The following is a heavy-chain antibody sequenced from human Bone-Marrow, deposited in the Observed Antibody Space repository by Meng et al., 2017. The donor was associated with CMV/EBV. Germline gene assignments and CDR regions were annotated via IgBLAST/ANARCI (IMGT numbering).Heavy chain of an antibody. Sequence: QGQLVQSGVEVTKPGASVKVHCKASRYTFTSYDINSVRQAAGQGLEWMGWMNPNSGNTDYAQKFQGRVTMTTETSTSTAYMELRSLRSDDTAVYYCARDTVLDYWGQGTLVTVSS. CDR3: ARDTVLDY. CDR1: RYTFTSYD. CDR2: MNPNSGNT. D-gene: IGHD4-11*01. V-gene: IGHV1-8*01. J-gene: IGHJ4*02.